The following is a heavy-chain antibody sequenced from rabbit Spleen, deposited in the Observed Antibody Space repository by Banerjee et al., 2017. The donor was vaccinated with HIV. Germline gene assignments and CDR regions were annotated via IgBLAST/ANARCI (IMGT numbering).Heavy chain of an antibody. CDR1: GFDLNTYG. Sequence: QEQLVESGGGLVQPGGSLKLSCKASGFDLNTYGVSWVRQAPGKGLEWIAYIDPVFGSTYYASWVNGRFSISRENTQNTVSLQMNSLTAADTATYFCVRDTWAFNLGGPGTLVTVS. CDR3: VRDTWAFNL. D-gene: IGHD3-1*01. V-gene: IGHV1S47*01. J-gene: IGHJ4*01. CDR2: IDPVFGST.